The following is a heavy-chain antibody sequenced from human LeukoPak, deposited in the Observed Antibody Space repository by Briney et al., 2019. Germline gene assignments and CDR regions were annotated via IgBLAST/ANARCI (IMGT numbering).Heavy chain of an antibody. Sequence: SETLSLTCAVYGGSFSGYYWSWIRQPPGKGLEWIGEINHSGSTNYNPSLKSRVTISVDTSKNKFSLKLSSVTAADTAVYYCARCRRIWSFLEGLNWFDPWGQGTLVTVSS. CDR3: ARCRRIWSFLEGLNWFDP. V-gene: IGHV4-34*01. CDR2: INHSGST. D-gene: IGHD3-3*01. CDR1: GGSFSGYY. J-gene: IGHJ5*02.